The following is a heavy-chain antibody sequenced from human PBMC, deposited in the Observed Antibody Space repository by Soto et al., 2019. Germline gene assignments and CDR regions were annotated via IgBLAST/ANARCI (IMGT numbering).Heavy chain of an antibody. D-gene: IGHD2-15*01. CDR2: IIPILGIA. Sequence: QVQLVQSGAEVKKPGSSVKVSCKASGGTFSSYTISWVRQAPGQGLEWMGRIIPILGIANYAQKFQGRVTITADKSTSTAYMELSSLRSEDTAVYYCASLGYCSGGSCYSRPEYYFDYWGQGTLVTVSS. CDR3: ASLGYCSGGSCYSRPEYYFDY. V-gene: IGHV1-69*02. CDR1: GGTFSSYT. J-gene: IGHJ4*02.